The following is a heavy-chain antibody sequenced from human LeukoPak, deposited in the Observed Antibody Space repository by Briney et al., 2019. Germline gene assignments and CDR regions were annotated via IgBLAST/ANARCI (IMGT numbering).Heavy chain of an antibody. V-gene: IGHV4-34*01. CDR3: ARVLHSSTSFGFDP. D-gene: IGHD2-2*01. J-gene: IGHJ5*02. Sequence: SETLSLTCAVYGGSFSGYYWSWIRQPPGKGLEWIGEINHSGSTNYNPSLKSRVTISVDTSKNQFSLKLSSMTAADTAVYYCARVLHSSTSFGFDPWGQGTLVTVSS. CDR2: INHSGST. CDR1: GGSFSGYY.